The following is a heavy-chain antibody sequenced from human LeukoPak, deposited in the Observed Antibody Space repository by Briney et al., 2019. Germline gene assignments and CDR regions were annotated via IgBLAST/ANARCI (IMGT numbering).Heavy chain of an antibody. J-gene: IGHJ4*02. Sequence: GGSLRLSCVASGFTVSRNYMTWVRQAPGKGLEWVSVIYSGGSTYYTDSVEGRFVISRDNSRNTVFLEMNNLKVEDTAVYYCARDVRISGSSGTFDYWGQGTLVTVSS. D-gene: IGHD3-10*01. CDR3: ARDVRISGSSGTFDY. V-gene: IGHV3-66*01. CDR1: GFTVSRNY. CDR2: IYSGGST.